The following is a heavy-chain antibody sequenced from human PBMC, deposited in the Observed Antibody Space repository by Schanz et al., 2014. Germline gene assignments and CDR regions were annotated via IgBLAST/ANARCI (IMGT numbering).Heavy chain of an antibody. CDR1: EFTFSTDA. V-gene: IGHV3-23*04. J-gene: IGHJ6*03. CDR2: ISASGGDT. CDR3: AKGPYYYYYMDV. Sequence: EVQLVESGGGLVQPGGSLRLSCAASEFTFSTDAMSWVRQAPGKGLEWLSVISASGGDTYYADSVKGRFTISRDNAENTLFLQMNSLRADDTAVYYCAKGPYYYYYMDVWGNGTTVTVSS.